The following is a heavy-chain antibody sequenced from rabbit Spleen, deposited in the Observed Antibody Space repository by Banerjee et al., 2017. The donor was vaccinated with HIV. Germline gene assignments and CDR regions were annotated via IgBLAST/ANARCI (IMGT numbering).Heavy chain of an antibody. Sequence: QSLEESGGDLVKPGASLTLTCTASGFSFSSSDYMCWVRQAPGKGLEWIACIGAGSSGSTYYASWAKGRFTISKTSSTTVTLQMTSLTAADTATYFCARGGDYGGAGYDKWGPGTLVTVS. CDR2: IGAGSSGST. J-gene: IGHJ4*01. CDR3: ARGGDYGGAGYDK. D-gene: IGHD2-1*01. V-gene: IGHV1S40*01. CDR1: GFSFSSSDY.